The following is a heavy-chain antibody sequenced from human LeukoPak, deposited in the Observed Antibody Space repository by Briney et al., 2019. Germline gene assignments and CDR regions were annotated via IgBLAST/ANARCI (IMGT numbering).Heavy chain of an antibody. D-gene: IGHD2-15*01. CDR3: AKCGSTCYANAFYI. CDR1: GFTFSSYA. J-gene: IGHJ3*02. V-gene: IGHV3-23*01. CDR2: ISRSGGDT. Sequence: GGSLRLSCAASGFTFSSYAMTWVRPAPGKGLEWVSAISRSGGDTEYADSVKGRLTISRDNSKNTLYLQMNSLRAEDTAVYYCAKCGSTCYANAFYILGQGTLVTVSS.